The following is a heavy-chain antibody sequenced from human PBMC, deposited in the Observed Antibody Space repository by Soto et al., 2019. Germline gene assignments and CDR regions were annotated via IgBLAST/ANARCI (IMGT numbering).Heavy chain of an antibody. V-gene: IGHV4-59*01. Sequence: SETLSLTCTVSGGSISSYYWSWIRQPPGKGLEWIGYIYYSGSTNYNPSLKSRVTISVDTSKNQFSLKLSSVTAADTAVYYCARVRHDYVWGSYRQHFDYWGQGTLVTVSS. CDR1: GGSISSYY. CDR2: IYYSGST. J-gene: IGHJ4*02. D-gene: IGHD3-16*02. CDR3: ARVRHDYVWGSYRQHFDY.